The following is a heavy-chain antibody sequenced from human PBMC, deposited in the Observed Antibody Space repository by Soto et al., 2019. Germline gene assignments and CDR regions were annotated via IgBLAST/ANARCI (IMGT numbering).Heavy chain of an antibody. J-gene: IGHJ1*01. CDR3: ARRNYYDSSGPMGFQH. D-gene: IGHD3-22*01. V-gene: IGHV1-2*02. CDR1: GYTFTGYY. Sequence: ASVKVSCKASGYTFTGYYMHWVRQAPGQGLEWMGWINPNSGGTNYAQKFQGRVTMTRDTSISTAYMELSRLRSDDTAVYYCARRNYYDSSGPMGFQHWGQGTLVTVS. CDR2: INPNSGGT.